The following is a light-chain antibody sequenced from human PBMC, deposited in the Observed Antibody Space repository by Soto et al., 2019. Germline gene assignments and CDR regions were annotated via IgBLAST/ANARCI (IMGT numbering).Light chain of an antibody. J-gene: IGKJ1*01. CDR1: QGISTY. CDR2: AAS. Sequence: DIQMTQSPSSLSDSAGDRVTITCRASQGISTYLNWYQQKPGKAPKPLIYAASSLQSGVPSRFSGSGSETDFTLTISSLQPEDFATYSCQQSYSTTWTFGQGTKVDIK. V-gene: IGKV1-39*01. CDR3: QQSYSTTWT.